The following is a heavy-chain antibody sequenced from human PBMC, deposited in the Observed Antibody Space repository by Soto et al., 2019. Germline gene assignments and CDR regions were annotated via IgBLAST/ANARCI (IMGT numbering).Heavy chain of an antibody. CDR2: MNPNSGNT. Sequence: QVQLVQSGAEVKKPGASVKVSCKASGYTFTSYDINWVRQATGQGLEWLGWMNPNSGNTGYAQRLQGRVTMTRDTSISTGYMELSSLRSEDTAVYYCARAGHSSSWFNYWGQGTLVTVSS. J-gene: IGHJ4*02. CDR3: ARAGHSSSWFNY. V-gene: IGHV1-8*01. CDR1: GYTFTSYD. D-gene: IGHD6-13*01.